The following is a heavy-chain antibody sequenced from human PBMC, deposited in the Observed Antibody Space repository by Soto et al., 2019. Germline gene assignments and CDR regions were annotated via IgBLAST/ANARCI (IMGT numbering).Heavy chain of an antibody. CDR3: ARGGHDYGGNLDY. D-gene: IGHD4-17*01. V-gene: IGHV4-34*01. Sequence: QVQLQQWGAGLLKPSETLSLTCAVYGGSFSGYYWSWIRHPPGKGLEWIGEINHSGSTNYNPSLKSRVTISVDTSKNQFSLKLSSVTAADTAVYYCARGGHDYGGNLDYWGQGTLVTVSS. J-gene: IGHJ4*02. CDR2: INHSGST. CDR1: GGSFSGYY.